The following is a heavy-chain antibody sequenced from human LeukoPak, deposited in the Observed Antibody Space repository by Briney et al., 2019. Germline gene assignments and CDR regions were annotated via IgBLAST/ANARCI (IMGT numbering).Heavy chain of an antibody. CDR1: GGSISSSSYY. CDR2: IYYSGST. D-gene: IGHD6-13*01. J-gene: IGHJ4*02. Sequence: SETLSLTCTVSGGSISSSSYYWGWIRQPPGKGLEWIGSIYYSGSTYYNPSLKSRVTISVDTSKNQFSLKLSSVTAADTAVYYCARDHGSSWHTPFDYWGQGTLVTVSS. V-gene: IGHV4-39*07. CDR3: ARDHGSSWHTPFDY.